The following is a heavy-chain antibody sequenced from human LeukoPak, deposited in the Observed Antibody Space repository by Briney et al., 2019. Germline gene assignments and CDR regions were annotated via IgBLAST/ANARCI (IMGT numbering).Heavy chain of an antibody. CDR1: GFTFSNAW. D-gene: IGHD3-22*01. V-gene: IGHV3-15*01. CDR3: TTWYYYDSSGFDY. J-gene: IGHJ4*02. Sequence: PGGSLRLSCAASGFTFSNAWMSWVRQAPGKGLEWVGRIKSKTDGGTTDYAAPVKGRFTISRDDSKNTLYLQMNGLKTEDTAVYYCTTWYYYDSSGFDYWGQGTLVTVSS. CDR2: IKSKTDGGTT.